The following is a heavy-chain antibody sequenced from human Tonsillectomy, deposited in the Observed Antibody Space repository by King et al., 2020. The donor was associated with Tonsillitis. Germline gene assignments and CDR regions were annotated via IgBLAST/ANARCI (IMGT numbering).Heavy chain of an antibody. J-gene: IGHJ4*02. CDR1: GFAFSDYY. CDR2: ISKSSTYT. D-gene: IGHD3-16*02. Sequence: VQLVESGGGLVKPGGSLRLSCAASGFAFSDYYMSWIRQAPGKGLEWISYISKSSTYTNYADSVKGRFTISRDNAKKSLYLQMNSLRAEDTAVYYCARGGGGTYYDYVWGSYRHHNYFDYWGQGTLVTVSS. CDR3: ARGGGGTYYDYVWGSYRHHNYFDY. V-gene: IGHV3-11*05.